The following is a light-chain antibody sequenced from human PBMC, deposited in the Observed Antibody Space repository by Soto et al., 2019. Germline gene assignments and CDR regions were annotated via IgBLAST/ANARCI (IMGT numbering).Light chain of an antibody. CDR1: QYITIY. Sequence: EIVLTQSPATLSLSPGERATISCRASQYITIYLAWYQQKPGQAPRLLIYDASNRATGIPARFSGSASGTEFTLTISSLQSEDFAVYYCQQYNNWPLTFGQGTKVDIK. V-gene: IGKV3-11*01. CDR3: QQYNNWPLT. CDR2: DAS. J-gene: IGKJ1*01.